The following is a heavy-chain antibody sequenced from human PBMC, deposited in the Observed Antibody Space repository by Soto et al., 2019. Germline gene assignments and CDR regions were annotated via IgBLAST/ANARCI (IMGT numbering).Heavy chain of an antibody. Sequence: EVQLVESGGGLVQPGGSLRLSCAASGFTFSSYWMHCVRQVPGKGLVWVSRIKGDGISMNYADSVKGRVTISRDNAKNTLYVQMNSLTAEDTAVYYCGRGIRNYYGVDVWGQGTTVTVSS. CDR3: GRGIRNYYGVDV. D-gene: IGHD5-18*01. V-gene: IGHV3-74*01. CDR2: IKGDGISM. CDR1: GFTFSSYW. J-gene: IGHJ6*02.